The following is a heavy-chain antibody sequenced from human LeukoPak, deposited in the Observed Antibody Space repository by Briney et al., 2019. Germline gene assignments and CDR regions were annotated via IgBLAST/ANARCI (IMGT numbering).Heavy chain of an antibody. CDR1: GGTFSSYA. Sequence: GASVKVSCKASGGTFSSYAISWVRQAPGQGLEWMGGIIPIFGTANYAQKFQGRVTITADESTSTAYMELSSLRSEDTAVYYCARDTTMDLYWYFDLWGRGTLVTVSS. CDR3: ARDTTMDLYWYFDL. J-gene: IGHJ2*01. CDR2: IIPIFGTA. V-gene: IGHV1-69*01. D-gene: IGHD3-10*01.